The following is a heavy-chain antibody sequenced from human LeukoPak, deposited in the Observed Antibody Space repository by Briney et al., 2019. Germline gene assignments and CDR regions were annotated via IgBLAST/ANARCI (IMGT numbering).Heavy chain of an antibody. J-gene: IGHJ5*02. D-gene: IGHD1-26*01. Sequence: GGSLRLSCAASGFTFSSYWMHWVRHAPGKGLVWVSCINSDGSSTSYADSVKGRFTISRDNAKNTLYLQMNSLRAEDTAVYYCASSIGRWELLGYNWFDPWGQGTLVTVSS. CDR2: INSDGSST. CDR3: ASSIGRWELLGYNWFDP. V-gene: IGHV3-74*01. CDR1: GFTFSSYW.